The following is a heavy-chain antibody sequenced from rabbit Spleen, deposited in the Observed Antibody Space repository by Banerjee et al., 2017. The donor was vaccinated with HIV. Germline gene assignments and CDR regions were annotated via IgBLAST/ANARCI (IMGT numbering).Heavy chain of an antibody. D-gene: IGHD4-1*01. J-gene: IGHJ4*01. V-gene: IGHV1S40*01. CDR2: VYAGSSGST. Sequence: QSLEESGGGLVKPGASLTLTCKASGFSFNSGYDMCWVRQAPGKGLEWIACVYAGSSGSTYYASWAKGRFTISKIASTTVTLKRTSLTAADTATYFCARDLAGVIGWNFSLWGPGTLVTVS. CDR3: ARDLAGVIGWNFSL. CDR1: GFSFNSGYD.